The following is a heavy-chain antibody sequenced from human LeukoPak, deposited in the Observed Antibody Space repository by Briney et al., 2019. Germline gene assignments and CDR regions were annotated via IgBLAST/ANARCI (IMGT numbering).Heavy chain of an antibody. CDR3: ARLAYDFWSGYSDY. D-gene: IGHD3-3*01. CDR1: GFTFSSYA. CDR2: ISSNGGST. Sequence: GGSLRLSCAASGFTFSSYAIHWVRQAPGKGLEYVSAISSNGGSTYYANSVKGRFTISRDNSKNTLYLQMGSLRAEDMAVYYCARLAYDFWSGYSDYWGQGTLVTVSS. J-gene: IGHJ4*02. V-gene: IGHV3-64*01.